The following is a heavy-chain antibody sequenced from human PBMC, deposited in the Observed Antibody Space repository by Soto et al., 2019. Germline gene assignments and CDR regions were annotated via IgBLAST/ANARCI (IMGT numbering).Heavy chain of an antibody. CDR3: ARDLFYHGSGSYPWFDP. J-gene: IGHJ5*02. D-gene: IGHD3-10*01. CDR1: GYTFTSYG. CDR2: ISAYNGNT. V-gene: IGHV1-18*01. Sequence: ASVKVSCKASGYTFTSYGISWVRQAPGQGLEWMGWISAYNGNTNYAQKLQGRVTMTTDTSTSTAYMELRSLRSDDTAVYYCARDLFYHGSGSYPWFDPWGQGTLVTVSS.